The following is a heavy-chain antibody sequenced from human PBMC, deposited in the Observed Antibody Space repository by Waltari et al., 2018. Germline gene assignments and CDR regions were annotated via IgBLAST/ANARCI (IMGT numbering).Heavy chain of an antibody. CDR2: IWYDGSNK. V-gene: IGHV3-33*08. Sequence: VQLVESGGGLVQPGGSLRLSCAASGFTFSSYDMHWVRQAPGKGLEWVAVIWYDGSNKYYADSVKGRFTISRDNSKNTLYLQMNSLRAEDTAVYYCAREGYNWNAQGIDAFDIWGQGTMVTVSS. CDR1: GFTFSSYD. D-gene: IGHD1-20*01. J-gene: IGHJ3*02. CDR3: AREGYNWNAQGIDAFDI.